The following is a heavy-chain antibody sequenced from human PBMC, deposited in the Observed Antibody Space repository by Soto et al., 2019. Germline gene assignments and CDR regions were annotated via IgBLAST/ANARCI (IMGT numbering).Heavy chain of an antibody. J-gene: IGHJ4*02. CDR2: IYPGDSDT. CDR3: ARRRSSSWLFNY. D-gene: IGHD6-13*01. CDR1: GYSYTSSW. V-gene: IGHV5-51*07. Sequence: RGDAVKISCKGSGYSYTSSWIGSFHQMPGKGLEWMGIIYPGDSDTRYSPSFQGQVTISADKSISTAYLQWSSLKASDTAMYYCARRRSSSWLFNYWGQGTLVTVSS.